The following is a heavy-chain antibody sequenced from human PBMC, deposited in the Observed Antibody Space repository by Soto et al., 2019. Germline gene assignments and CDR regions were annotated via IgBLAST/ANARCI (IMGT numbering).Heavy chain of an antibody. CDR1: GYIFTSYG. Sequence: QVQLVQSGAEVKKPGASVKVSCKASGYIFTSYGISWVRQAPGQGFEWMGRISTYNGNTKYAQKLQCRVTMTTDTSASIAYVELRSLRSDVTAVYYCARDKGQWLVSDWGQGTLVTVSS. CDR3: ARDKGQWLVSD. V-gene: IGHV1-18*01. D-gene: IGHD6-19*01. J-gene: IGHJ1*01. CDR2: ISTYNGNT.